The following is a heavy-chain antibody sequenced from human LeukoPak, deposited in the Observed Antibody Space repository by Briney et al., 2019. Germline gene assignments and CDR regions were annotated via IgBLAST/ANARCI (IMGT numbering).Heavy chain of an antibody. CDR2: INHSGST. D-gene: IGHD3-3*01. Sequence: PSETLSLTCAVYGGSFSGYYWSWIRQPPGKGLEWIGEINHSGSTNYNPSLKSRVTISVDTSKNQFSLKLSSVTAADTAVYYCAREGYDFPNWFDPWGQGTLVTVSS. CDR3: AREGYDFPNWFDP. CDR1: GGSFSGYY. V-gene: IGHV4-34*01. J-gene: IGHJ5*02.